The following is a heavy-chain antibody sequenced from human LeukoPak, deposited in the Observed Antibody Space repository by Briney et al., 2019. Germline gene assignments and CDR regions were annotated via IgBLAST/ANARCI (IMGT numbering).Heavy chain of an antibody. CDR3: ARYSSSSLYYYYYYMDV. V-gene: IGHV4-4*09. J-gene: IGHJ6*03. D-gene: IGHD6-6*01. CDR1: GGSISSYY. CDR2: IYTSGST. Sequence: SETLSLTCTVSGGSISSYYWSWIRQPPGKGLEGIGYIYTSGSTNYNPSLKSRVPISVDTSKNQFSLKLSSVAAADTAVYYCARYSSSSLYYYYYYMDVWGKGTTVTVSS.